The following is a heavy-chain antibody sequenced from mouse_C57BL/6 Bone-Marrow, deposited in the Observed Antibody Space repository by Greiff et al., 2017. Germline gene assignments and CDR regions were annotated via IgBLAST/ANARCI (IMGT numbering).Heavy chain of an antibody. D-gene: IGHD1-1*01. CDR3: ARGHYGSSFPFAY. J-gene: IGHJ3*01. CDR2: ISDGGSYT. Sequence: EVKLVESGGGLVKPGGSLKLSCAASGFTFSSYAMSWVRQTPEKRLEWVATISDGGSYTYYPDNVKGRFTISRDNAKNNLYLQMSHLKSEDTAMYYCARGHYGSSFPFAYWGQGTLVTVSA. V-gene: IGHV5-4*03. CDR1: GFTFSSYA.